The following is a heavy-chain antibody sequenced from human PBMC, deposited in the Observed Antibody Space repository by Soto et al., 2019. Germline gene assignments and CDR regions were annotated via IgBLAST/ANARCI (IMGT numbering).Heavy chain of an antibody. CDR3: ARVTGTYQFDY. J-gene: IGHJ4*02. V-gene: IGHV3-11*05. CDR1: GFTFSDYY. Sequence: QVQLVESGGGLVKPGRSLRLSCAASGFTFSDYYMSWIRQAPGKGLEWVSYITTSSSYTNYADSVKGRFTISRDNARNSLYLQMISLRAEDTAVYYCARVTGTYQFDYWGQGTLVTVSS. D-gene: IGHD1-7*01. CDR2: ITTSSSYT.